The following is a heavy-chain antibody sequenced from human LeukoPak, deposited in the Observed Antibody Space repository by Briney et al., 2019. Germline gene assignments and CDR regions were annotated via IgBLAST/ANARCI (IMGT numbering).Heavy chain of an antibody. D-gene: IGHD3-22*01. J-gene: IGHJ5*02. V-gene: IGHV4-39*07. CDR1: GGSISRDSYY. CDR3: AREDTDRSGYHSRFDP. CDR2: IYYSGST. Sequence: SETLSLTCTVSGGSISRDSYYWDWIRQPPGKGLEWIGSIYYSGSTYYNPSLKSRVTISVDSSKNQFSLKLSSVTAADTAVYYCAREDTDRSGYHSRFDPWGQGTLVTVSS.